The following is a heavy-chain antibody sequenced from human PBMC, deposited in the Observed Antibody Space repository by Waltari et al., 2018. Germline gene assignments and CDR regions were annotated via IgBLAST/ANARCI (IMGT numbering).Heavy chain of an antibody. CDR3: ASPIFGVVNTGGPFDY. CDR2: IYHSGST. Sequence: QVQLQESGPGLVKPSETLSLTCAVSGYSISSGYYWGWLRQPPGKGLEWIGSIYHSGSTYYNPSLKRRVTISVESSKNQFSLKLSSVTAADTAVYYCASPIFGVVNTGGPFDYWGQGTLVTVSS. CDR1: GYSISSGYY. V-gene: IGHV4-38-2*01. D-gene: IGHD3-3*01. J-gene: IGHJ4*02.